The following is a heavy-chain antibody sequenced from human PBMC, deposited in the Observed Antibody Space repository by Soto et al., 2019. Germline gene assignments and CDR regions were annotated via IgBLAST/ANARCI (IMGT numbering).Heavy chain of an antibody. Sequence: SETLSLTCTVSGVPISTDDYYWTWLRQPPGKGLEWSGYIYYSGSTYYNWSLKSRVTISIDTSKNQFSLNLSSVTAADTAVYYCASGKGGDGRHYLDNWCKGTLVTVXS. J-gene: IGHJ4*02. CDR3: ASGKGGDGRHYLDN. CDR2: IYYSGST. V-gene: IGHV4-30-4*01. D-gene: IGHD2-21*01. CDR1: GVPISTDDYY.